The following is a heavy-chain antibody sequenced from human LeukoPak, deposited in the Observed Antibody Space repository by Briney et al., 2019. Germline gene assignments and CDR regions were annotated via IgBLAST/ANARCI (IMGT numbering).Heavy chain of an antibody. D-gene: IGHD2-2*01. CDR3: ARDGGPAAEYFQH. J-gene: IGHJ1*01. CDR1: GFTFSSYG. V-gene: IGHV3-33*01. CDR2: IWYDGNNK. Sequence: PGGSLRLSCAASGFTFSSYGMHEVRQAPGKGLEWVAVIWYDGNNKFYADSVKGRFTISRDNSKNTLYLQMDSLRAEDTAVYYCARDGGPAAEYFQHWGQGTLVTVSS.